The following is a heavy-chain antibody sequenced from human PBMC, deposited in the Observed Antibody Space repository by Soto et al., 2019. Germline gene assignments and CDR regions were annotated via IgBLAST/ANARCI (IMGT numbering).Heavy chain of an antibody. D-gene: IGHD3-10*01. Sequence: SETLSLTCTVSGGSISSSSYYWGWIRQPPGKGLEWIGSIYYSGSTYYNPSLKSRVTISVDTSKNQFSLKLSSVTAADTAAYYCARHRFPSFDYWGQGTLVTVSS. CDR2: IYYSGST. CDR3: ARHRFPSFDY. J-gene: IGHJ4*02. CDR1: GGSISSSSYY. V-gene: IGHV4-39*01.